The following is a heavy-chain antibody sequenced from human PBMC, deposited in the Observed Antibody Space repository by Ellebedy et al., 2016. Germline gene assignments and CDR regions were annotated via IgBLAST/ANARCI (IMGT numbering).Heavy chain of an antibody. CDR3: ARHGSLFFDY. Sequence: ASVQVSCXASGYSFTTYGITWVRQAPGQGLEWMGWITTYNGDTNYAQRLQGRVTMTTDTSTSTAYMELRSLTSDDTAIYYCARHGSLFFDYWGQGTPVTVSS. D-gene: IGHD2-21*01. J-gene: IGHJ4*02. V-gene: IGHV1-18*01. CDR2: ITTYNGDT. CDR1: GYSFTTYG.